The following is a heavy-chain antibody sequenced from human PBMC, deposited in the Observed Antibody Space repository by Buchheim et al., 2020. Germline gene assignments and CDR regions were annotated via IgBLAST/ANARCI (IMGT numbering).Heavy chain of an antibody. CDR2: ISSSGTNI. V-gene: IGHV3-48*01. CDR1: GFTFSSYT. J-gene: IGHJ5*01. Sequence: DVQLVESGGGLVQPGGSLRLSCTASGFTFSSYTMTWVRQAPGKGLEWLAYISSSGTNIFYADSVKGRFTVSRDNAENSLYLQMSSLRVEDTAVYYCAGHLGSNWFDFWGQGTL. CDR3: AGHLGSNWFDF.